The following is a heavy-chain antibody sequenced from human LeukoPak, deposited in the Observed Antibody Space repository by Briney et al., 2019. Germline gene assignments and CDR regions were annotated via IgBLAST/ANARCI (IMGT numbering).Heavy chain of an antibody. V-gene: IGHV4-39*07. CDR1: GGSISSSSYY. J-gene: IGHJ4*02. D-gene: IGHD1-26*01. CDR2: IYYSGST. Sequence: SETLSLTCTVSGGSISSSSYYWGWIRQPPGKGLEWIGSIYYSGSTYYNPSLKSRVTISVDTSKNRFSLKLSSVTAADTAVYYCARAVGSWGAGLVDYWGQGTLVTVSS. CDR3: ARAVGSWGAGLVDY.